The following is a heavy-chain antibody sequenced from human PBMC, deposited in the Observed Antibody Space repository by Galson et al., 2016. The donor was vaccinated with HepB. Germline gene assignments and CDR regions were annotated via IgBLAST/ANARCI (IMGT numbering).Heavy chain of an antibody. CDR2: ITGSGAIT. CDR3: GKHGRLDY. V-gene: IGHV3-23*01. Sequence: SLRLSCAASGFSFSTSGMSWVRQTPGRGLEWVSGITGSGAITPYADSVKGRFTISRDNSKNTLFLYMDSLRVGDPAVYCCGKHGRLDYWGQGALVTVSS. J-gene: IGHJ4*02. CDR1: GFSFSTSG.